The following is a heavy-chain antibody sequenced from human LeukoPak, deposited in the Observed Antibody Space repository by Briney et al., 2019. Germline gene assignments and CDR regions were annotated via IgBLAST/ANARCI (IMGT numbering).Heavy chain of an antibody. CDR2: ISGSGGST. D-gene: IGHD5-18*01. J-gene: IGHJ6*02. CDR3: ARGNGGYSPPPYYYYGMDV. Sequence: PGGSLRLSCAASGFTFSSYAMSWVRQAPGKGLEWVSAISGSGGSTYYADSVKGRFTISRDNSKNTLYLQTNSLRAEDTAVYYCARGNGGYSPPPYYYYGMDVWGQGTTVTVSS. V-gene: IGHV3-23*01. CDR1: GFTFSSYA.